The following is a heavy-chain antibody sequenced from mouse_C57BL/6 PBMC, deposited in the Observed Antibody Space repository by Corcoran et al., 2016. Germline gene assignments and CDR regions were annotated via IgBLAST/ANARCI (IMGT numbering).Heavy chain of an antibody. CDR3: ARDDYDEAWFAY. CDR1: GYTFTTYG. D-gene: IGHD2-4*01. CDR2: INTYSGVP. Sequence: QIQLVQSGPELKKPGETVKISCKASGYTFTTYGMSWVKQAPGKGLKWMGWINTYSGVPTYADDFKGRFAFSLETSASTAYLQINNLKNEGTATYFCARDDYDEAWFAYWGQGTLVTVSA. J-gene: IGHJ3*01. V-gene: IGHV9-3*01.